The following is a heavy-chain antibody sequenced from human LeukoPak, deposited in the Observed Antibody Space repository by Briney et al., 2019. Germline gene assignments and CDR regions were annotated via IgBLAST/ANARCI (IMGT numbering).Heavy chain of an antibody. CDR1: GYTFTSYD. D-gene: IGHD3-22*01. V-gene: IGHV1-8*01. CDR3: ARGGYYDSSGYT. Sequence: ASVKVSCKSSGYTFTSYDINWVRQATGQGLEWMGWMNPNSGNAGYAQKFQGRVTMTRNTSISTAYMELSSLRSEDTAVYYCARGGYYDSSGYTWGQGTLVTVSS. J-gene: IGHJ5*02. CDR2: MNPNSGNA.